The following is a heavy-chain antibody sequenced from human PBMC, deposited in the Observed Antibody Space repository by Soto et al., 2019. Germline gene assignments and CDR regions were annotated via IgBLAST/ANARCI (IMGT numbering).Heavy chain of an antibody. V-gene: IGHV1-69*01. Sequence: QVQLVQSGAEVKKPGSSVKVSCKASGGTFSSYAISWVRQAPGQGLEWMGGIIPIFGTANYAEKFQGRVTITADDTTSTAYMELSSLRSEETAVYSCAGGYSSSWIPYWVQGTLVTVSS. CDR1: GGTFSSYA. CDR2: IIPIFGTA. D-gene: IGHD6-13*01. J-gene: IGHJ4*02. CDR3: AGGYSSSWIPY.